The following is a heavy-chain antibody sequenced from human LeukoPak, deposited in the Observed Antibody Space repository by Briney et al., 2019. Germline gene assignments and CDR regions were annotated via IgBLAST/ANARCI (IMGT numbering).Heavy chain of an antibody. CDR3: AREGTMAVGAAAAFDI. D-gene: IGHD1-26*01. CDR2: ISAYNGNT. J-gene: IGHJ3*02. CDR1: GYTFTSYG. Sequence: ASVKVSCKASGYTFTSYGISWVRQAPGQGLEWMGWISAYNGNTDYAQKFQGRVTMTTDTSTSTAYMELRSLRSDDTAVYYCAREGTMAVGAAAAFDIWGQGTMVTVSS. V-gene: IGHV1-18*01.